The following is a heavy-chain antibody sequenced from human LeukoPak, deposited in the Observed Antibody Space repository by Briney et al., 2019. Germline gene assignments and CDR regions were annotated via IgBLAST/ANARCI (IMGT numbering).Heavy chain of an antibody. CDR3: ARVGVTMVRGAFDY. Sequence: PGRSLRLSCAASGFTFSSYAMHWVRQAPGKGLEWVAVISYDGSNKYYADSVKGRFTISRDNSKNTLYLQMNSLRAEDTAVYYCARVGVTMVRGAFDYWGQGTLVTVSS. CDR2: ISYDGSNK. V-gene: IGHV3-30-3*01. CDR1: GFTFSSYA. J-gene: IGHJ4*02. D-gene: IGHD3-10*01.